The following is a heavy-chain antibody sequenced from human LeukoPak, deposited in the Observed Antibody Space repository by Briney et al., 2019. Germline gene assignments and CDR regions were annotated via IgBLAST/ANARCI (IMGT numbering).Heavy chain of an antibody. D-gene: IGHD6-13*01. CDR1: GYTFTSYG. V-gene: IGHV1-18*01. Sequence: ASVKVSCKASGYTFTSYGISWVRQAPGQGLEWMGGINTYNGGAKYAQNFQGRVTMTTDTSTTTAYMELRRLTPDDTAMYYCARLQELGHRDPDSWGQGTLVTVSS. CDR2: INTYNGGA. CDR3: ARLQELGHRDPDS. J-gene: IGHJ4*02.